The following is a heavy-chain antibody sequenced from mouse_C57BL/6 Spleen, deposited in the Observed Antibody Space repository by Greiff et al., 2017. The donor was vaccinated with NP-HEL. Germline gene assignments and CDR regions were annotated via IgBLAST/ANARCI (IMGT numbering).Heavy chain of an antibody. V-gene: IGHV1-64*01. CDR1: GYTFTSYW. CDR3: ARYDYEDYFDC. D-gene: IGHD2-4*01. J-gene: IGHJ2*01. CDR2: IHPNSGST. Sequence: QVQLQQPGAELVKPGASVKLSCKASGYTFTSYWMHWVKQRPGQGLEWIGMIHPNSGSTNYNEKFKSKATLTVDKSSSTAYMQLSSLTSEDSAVYFCARYDYEDYFDCWGQGTTLAVSS.